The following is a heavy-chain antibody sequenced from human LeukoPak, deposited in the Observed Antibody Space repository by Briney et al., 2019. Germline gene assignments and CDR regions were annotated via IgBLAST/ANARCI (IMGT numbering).Heavy chain of an antibody. CDR1: GGSISSNF. CDR2: IYTSGST. V-gene: IGHV4-4*07. D-gene: IGHD6-19*01. J-gene: IGHJ4*02. Sequence: SETLSLTCTVSGGSISSNFWSWIRQPAGKGLEWIGRIYTSGSTNYNPSLKSRVTMSVDTSKNQFSLKLSSVTAADTAVYYCARGRGAVAGTVPIDYWGQGTLVTVSS. CDR3: ARGRGAVAGTVPIDY.